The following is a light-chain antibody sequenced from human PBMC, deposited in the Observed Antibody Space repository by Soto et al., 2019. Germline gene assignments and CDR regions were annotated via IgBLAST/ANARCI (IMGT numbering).Light chain of an antibody. CDR3: QQRTNWPIT. Sequence: EIVLTQSPATLSLSPGDKATLSCRASQSVGSYLAWYQQKPGQSPRLLIYGASNRATGIPARFSGSESGTDFTLTISSLAPEDVALYYCQQRTNWPITFGQGTRLEI. J-gene: IGKJ5*01. CDR1: QSVGSY. V-gene: IGKV3-11*01. CDR2: GAS.